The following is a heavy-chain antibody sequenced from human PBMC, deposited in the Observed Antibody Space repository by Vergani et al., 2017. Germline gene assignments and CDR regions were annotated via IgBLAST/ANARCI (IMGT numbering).Heavy chain of an antibody. V-gene: IGHV1-69*13. D-gene: IGHD2-21*02. Sequence: QVQPVQSGAEVKKPGSSVKVSCKASGGTFSSYAISWVRQAPGQGLEWMGRIIPIFGTANYAQKFQGRVTITADESTSTAYMELSSLRSEDTAVYYCARRCGGDCSNYYYYGMDVWGQGTTVTVSS. CDR2: IIPIFGTA. CDR3: ARRCGGDCSNYYYYGMDV. CDR1: GGTFSSYA. J-gene: IGHJ6*02.